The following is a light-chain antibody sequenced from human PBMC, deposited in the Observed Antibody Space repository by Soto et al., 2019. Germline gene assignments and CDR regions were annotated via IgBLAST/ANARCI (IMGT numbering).Light chain of an antibody. CDR1: QDISNY. CDR2: DAS. J-gene: IGKJ5*01. CDR3: KQYDNLPIT. Sequence: DLQMTQSPSSLSASVGDRVTITCQASQDISNYLNWYQQKPGKAPKLLIYDASNLETGVPSRFSGSGSGTDFTFTISRLQPEDIATYYCKQYDNLPITFGQGTRLEIK. V-gene: IGKV1-33*01.